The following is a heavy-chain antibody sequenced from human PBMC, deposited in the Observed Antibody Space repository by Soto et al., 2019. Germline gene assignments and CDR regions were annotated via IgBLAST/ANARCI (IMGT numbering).Heavy chain of an antibody. V-gene: IGHV3-30*14. D-gene: IGHD3-16*01. J-gene: IGHJ5*02. CDR1: GFRFKSFV. CDR3: ARWGTTGAFHL. CDR2: TSYDGNNK. Sequence: QVQLVESGGGVVQPGTSLRLSCAASGFRFKSFVMHWVRQAPGKGLEWVAFTSYDGNNKDYGDSVKGRFTVARDNSHNTLHPPMDFLRPEDTALYYCARWGTTGAFHLWFQGTLVSSSS.